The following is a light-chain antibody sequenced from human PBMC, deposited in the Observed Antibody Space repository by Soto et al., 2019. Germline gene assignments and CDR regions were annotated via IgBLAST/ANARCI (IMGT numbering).Light chain of an antibody. Sequence: EIVLTQSPGTLSLSPGERATLSCRARQSVSSSYFAWYQQKPGQAPRLLIYGASSRATGIPDRFSGSGAGTDFTLTISSLEPEDFAVYYCQQYGNSPRTFGQGTKVDI. CDR1: QSVSSSY. CDR3: QQYGNSPRT. J-gene: IGKJ1*01. V-gene: IGKV3-20*01. CDR2: GAS.